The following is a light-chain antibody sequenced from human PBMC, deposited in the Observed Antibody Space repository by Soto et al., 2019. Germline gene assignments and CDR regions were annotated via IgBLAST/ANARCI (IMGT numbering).Light chain of an antibody. CDR1: QNLGSSY. CDR2: GAS. Sequence: EIVLTQSPGTLSLSPEERATLSCRASQNLGSSYLAWYQQKPGQAPRLLIYGASSRATGIPDRFSGSGSGTDFTLAISRVESEDFAVYYCQQRSNWPPVLTFGGGTKVDIK. V-gene: IGKV3D-20*02. J-gene: IGKJ4*01. CDR3: QQRSNWPPVLT.